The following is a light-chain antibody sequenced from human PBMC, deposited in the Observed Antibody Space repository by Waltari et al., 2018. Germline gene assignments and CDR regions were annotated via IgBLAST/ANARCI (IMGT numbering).Light chain of an antibody. V-gene: IGLV1-44*01. Sequence: QSVLTQPPSVSGTPGQRITISSSGSVSHLETNAVNWYQQLPGAAPKLLMYFNNQRPSGVPVRFSGSKSGTSASLAISGLQSEDEADYYCAAWDDTLNGVLFGGGTKLTVL. CDR3: AAWDDTLNGVL. CDR1: VSHLETNA. CDR2: FNN. J-gene: IGLJ2*01.